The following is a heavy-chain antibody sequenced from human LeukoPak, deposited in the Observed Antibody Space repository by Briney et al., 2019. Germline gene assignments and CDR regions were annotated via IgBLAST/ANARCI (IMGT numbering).Heavy chain of an antibody. V-gene: IGHV3-53*05. J-gene: IGHJ4*02. CDR1: GFTVSNNY. Sequence: GGSLRLSCAASGFTVSNNYMSWVRQAPGKGLEWVSVIYDGGSTYYADSVKGRFTIPRDSPKSKLYLQMNSLRAEDTAVYYCARVGSYYDVWSGAFDSWGQGTLVTVSS. D-gene: IGHD3-3*01. CDR3: ARVGSYYDVWSGAFDS. CDR2: IYDGGST.